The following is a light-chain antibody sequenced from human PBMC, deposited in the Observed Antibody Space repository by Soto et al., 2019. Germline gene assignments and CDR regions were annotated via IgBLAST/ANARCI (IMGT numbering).Light chain of an antibody. CDR2: SNN. CDR3: AAWDDSLIV. V-gene: IGLV1-44*01. J-gene: IGLJ2*01. CDR1: SFNIGSNT. Sequence: QSVLTQPPSASGTPGQRVTISCSGSSFNIGSNTVNWYQQLPGTAPKLLIYSNNQRPSGVPDRFSGSKSGTSASLAISGLQSEDEADYYCAAWDDSLIVFGGGTKVTVL.